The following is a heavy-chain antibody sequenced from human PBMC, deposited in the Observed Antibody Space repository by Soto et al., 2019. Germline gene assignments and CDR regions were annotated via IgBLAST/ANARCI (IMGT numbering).Heavy chain of an antibody. CDR3: AKDRGLVLSFYFDY. CDR1: GFTFDDYA. V-gene: IGHV3-9*01. Sequence: EVQLVESGGGLVQPGRSLRLSCAASGFTFDDYAMHWVRQAPGKGLEWVSGLSWNSGSIGYADSVKGRFTISRDNAKNSLYLQMNSLRAEDTAWYYCAKDRGLVLSFYFDYWGQGTRVTVSS. D-gene: IGHD6-19*01. J-gene: IGHJ4*02. CDR2: LSWNSGSI.